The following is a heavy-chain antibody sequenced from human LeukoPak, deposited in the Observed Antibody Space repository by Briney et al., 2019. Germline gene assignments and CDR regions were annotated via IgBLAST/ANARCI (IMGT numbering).Heavy chain of an antibody. V-gene: IGHV3-30*18. CDR2: ISNDGSKK. Sequence: PGRSLGLSCAASGFTFSSYGMHWVRQAPGKGLEWVAVISNDGSKKYYADSVKGRFTISRDNSKNTLSLQVSSLRAEDTAVYYCAKDRYSYAFEYSDSWGQGTLVTVSS. J-gene: IGHJ4*02. D-gene: IGHD5-18*01. CDR1: GFTFSSYG. CDR3: AKDRYSYAFEYSDS.